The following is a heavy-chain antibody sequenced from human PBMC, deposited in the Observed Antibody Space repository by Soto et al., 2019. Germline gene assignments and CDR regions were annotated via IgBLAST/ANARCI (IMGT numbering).Heavy chain of an antibody. CDR1: GGSISSSSYY. CDR3: ARHVDQDIVATSNYYMDV. J-gene: IGHJ6*03. CDR2: IYYSGST. D-gene: IGHD5-12*01. Sequence: SETLSLTCTVSGGSISSSSYYWGWIRQPPGKGLEWIGSIYYSGSTYYNPSLKSRVTISVDTSKNQFSLKLSSVTAADTAVYYCARHVDQDIVATSNYYMDVWGKGTTVTVSS. V-gene: IGHV4-39*01.